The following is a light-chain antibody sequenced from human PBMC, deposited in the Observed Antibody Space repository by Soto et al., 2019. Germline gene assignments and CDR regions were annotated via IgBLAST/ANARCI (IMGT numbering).Light chain of an antibody. Sequence: EIVMTQSPATLSVSPGQRATLSCRTSQSVSNNLAWYQQKPGQPPRLLIYGASTRATGIPARFSGGGSGTEFTLTISSLQSEDFALYYCQQYYNWPPLTFGGGTKVELK. J-gene: IGKJ4*01. CDR2: GAS. V-gene: IGKV3-15*01. CDR3: QQYYNWPPLT. CDR1: QSVSNN.